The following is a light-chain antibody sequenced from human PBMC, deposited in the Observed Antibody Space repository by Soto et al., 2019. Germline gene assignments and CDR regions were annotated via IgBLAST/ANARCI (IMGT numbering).Light chain of an antibody. CDR1: QSVSSGS. Sequence: EIVLTQSPGTLSLSPGESATLSCRASQSVSSGSLAWYQQNPGQAPRLLIFGASGRATGIPDRFSGSGSGTDFTLTISRVEAEDFAGYYCHQYGSSPWTFGQGTKVEVK. J-gene: IGKJ1*01. CDR2: GAS. V-gene: IGKV3-20*01. CDR3: HQYGSSPWT.